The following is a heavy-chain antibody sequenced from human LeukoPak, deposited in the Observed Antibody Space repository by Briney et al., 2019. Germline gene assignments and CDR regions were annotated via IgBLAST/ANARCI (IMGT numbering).Heavy chain of an antibody. J-gene: IGHJ6*03. CDR1: GYTFTSYG. Sequence: ASVKVSCKASGYTFTSYGISWVRQAPGQGLEWMGWISAYNGNTNYAQKLQGRVTMTTDTSTSTAYMELRSLRSDDTAVYYCARVLPYEMVRGVALYYYYYYMDVWGKGTTVTISS. CDR3: ARVLPYEMVRGVALYYYYYYMDV. V-gene: IGHV1-18*01. D-gene: IGHD3-10*01. CDR2: ISAYNGNT.